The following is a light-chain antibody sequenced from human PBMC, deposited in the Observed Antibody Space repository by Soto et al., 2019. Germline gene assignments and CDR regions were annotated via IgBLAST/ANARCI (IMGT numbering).Light chain of an antibody. CDR1: SSDVGAYNY. V-gene: IGLV2-14*01. CDR3: SAFATSRAYV. J-gene: IGLJ1*01. CDR2: EVS. Sequence: QSALTQPASVSGSPGQSITISCTGTSSDVGAYNYVSWYQQQSGKAPKLLIHEVSSRPAGVSDRFSGSKSGNTASLTISGLQAEDEADYYCSAFATSRAYVFGIGIKLTVL.